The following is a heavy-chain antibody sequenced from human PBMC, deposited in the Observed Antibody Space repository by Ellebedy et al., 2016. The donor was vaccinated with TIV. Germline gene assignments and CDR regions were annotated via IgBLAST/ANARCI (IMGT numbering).Heavy chain of an antibody. CDR2: INQNGSKI. Sequence: GGSLRLXCAGSGFTFTNYWMNWVRQAPGKGLEWVANINQNGSKIYYVDSVKGRFTISRDNSENTLYLRMDSLRGDDTAVYYCTREEGPTHFDYWGQGTLVTVSS. V-gene: IGHV3-7*01. CDR1: GFTFTNYW. D-gene: IGHD1-26*01. CDR3: TREEGPTHFDY. J-gene: IGHJ4*02.